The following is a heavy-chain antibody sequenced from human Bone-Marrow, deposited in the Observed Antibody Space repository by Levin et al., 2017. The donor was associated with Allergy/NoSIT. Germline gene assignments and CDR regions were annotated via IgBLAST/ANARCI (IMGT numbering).Heavy chain of an antibody. J-gene: IGHJ4*02. V-gene: IGHV1-8*01. Sequence: ASVKVSCKASGYTFTSYDINWVRQATGQGLEWMGWMNPNSGNTGYAQKFQGRVTMTRNTSISTAYMELSSLRSEDTAVYYCARGYCTNGVCHAFFDYWGQGTLVTVSS. CDR2: MNPNSGNT. CDR3: ARGYCTNGVCHAFFDY. CDR1: GYTFTSYD. D-gene: IGHD2-8*01.